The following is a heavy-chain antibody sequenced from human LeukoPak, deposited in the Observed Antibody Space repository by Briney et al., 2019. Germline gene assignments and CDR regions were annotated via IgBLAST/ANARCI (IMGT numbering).Heavy chain of an antibody. D-gene: IGHD1-26*01. CDR3: ARDFLGGIVGVTFWYFDL. CDR1: GGSISRYY. Sequence: PSETLSLTCTVSGGSISRYYWSWIRQPPGKGLEWIGYIDYSGSTNYNPSLKSRLSISIDTSKNQISLKLSSVTPADTAVYYCARDFLGGIVGVTFWYFDLWGRGTLVTVSS. CDR2: IDYSGST. V-gene: IGHV4-59*01. J-gene: IGHJ2*01.